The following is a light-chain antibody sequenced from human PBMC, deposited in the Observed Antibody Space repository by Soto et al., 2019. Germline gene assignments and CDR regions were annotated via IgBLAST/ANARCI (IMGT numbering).Light chain of an antibody. CDR3: CSYAGGYTYV. CDR2: DVT. CDR1: SSDVGGYNY. Sequence: QSLLTQPRSVSGSPGQSVTISCTGTSSDVGGYNYVSWYQQYPSKAPKLMIYDVTKRPSGVPDRFSGSKSGNTASLTISGLQAGDEADYYCCSYAGGYTYVFGTGTKVTVL. J-gene: IGLJ1*01. V-gene: IGLV2-11*01.